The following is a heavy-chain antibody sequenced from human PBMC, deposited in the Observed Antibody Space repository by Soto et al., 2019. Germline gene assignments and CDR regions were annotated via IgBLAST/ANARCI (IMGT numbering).Heavy chain of an antibody. V-gene: IGHV1-8*01. D-gene: IGHD3-3*01. CDR1: GYTFTSYD. CDR3: ARPYHYDSWSDP. Sequence: ASVKVSCKASGYTFTSYDINWVRQATGQGLEWMGWMNPNSGNTGYAQKFQGRVTMTRNTSISTAYMELSSLRSEDTAVYYCARPYHYDSWSDPWGQGTLVTVSS. J-gene: IGHJ5*02. CDR2: MNPNSGNT.